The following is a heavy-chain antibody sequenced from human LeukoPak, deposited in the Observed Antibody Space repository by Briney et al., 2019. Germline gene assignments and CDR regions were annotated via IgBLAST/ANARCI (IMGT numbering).Heavy chain of an antibody. Sequence: SETLSLTCAVSGGSISSNNWWNWVRQPPGKGLEWIGEIYHSESTNYNPSLKSRVTISVDKSKNQFSLKLTSVTAADTAVYYCARVLGGYSGYITRRQGYDAFDIWGQGTMVTVSS. D-gene: IGHD5-12*01. CDR3: ARVLGGYSGYITRRQGYDAFDI. V-gene: IGHV4-4*02. CDR1: GGSISSNNW. J-gene: IGHJ3*02. CDR2: IYHSEST.